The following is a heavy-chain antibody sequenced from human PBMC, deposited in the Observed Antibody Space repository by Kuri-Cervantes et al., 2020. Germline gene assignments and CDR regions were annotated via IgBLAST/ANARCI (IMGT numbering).Heavy chain of an antibody. D-gene: IGHD6-19*01. J-gene: IGHJ6*02. Sequence: GGSLRLSCAASGFTFSNYNMNWVRQAPGKGLEWVSYIRSSSSTIYYVDSVKGRFTISRDNAKNSLYLQMNSLRAEDTAVYYCARDGVAVAGTPLYYYYGMDVWGQGTTVTVSS. V-gene: IGHV3-48*01. CDR3: ARDGVAVAGTPLYYYYGMDV. CDR2: IRSSSSTI. CDR1: GFTFSNYN.